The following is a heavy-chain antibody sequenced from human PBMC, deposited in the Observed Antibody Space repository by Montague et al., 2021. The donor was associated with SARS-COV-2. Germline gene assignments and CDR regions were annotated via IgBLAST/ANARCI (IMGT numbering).Heavy chain of an antibody. CDR3: ARSIGDFWSGYEDYYSATDV. D-gene: IGHD3-3*01. CDR2: INSDGSST. J-gene: IGHJ6*02. V-gene: IGHV3-74*01. CDR1: GFTFRSYW. Sequence: SLRLSCAASGFTFRSYWMHWVRQAPGKGLVWVSRINSDGSSTGYADSVKGRFTISRDNAKNTLYLQMNSLRAEDTAVYHCARSIGDFWSGYEDYYSATDVWGQGTTVTVSS.